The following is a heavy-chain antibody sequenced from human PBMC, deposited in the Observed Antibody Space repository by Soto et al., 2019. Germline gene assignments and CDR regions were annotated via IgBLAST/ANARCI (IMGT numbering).Heavy chain of an antibody. CDR3: AKGGRYQKGERNDY. V-gene: IGHV3-30*18. D-gene: IGHD3-16*01. CDR2: ISYDGSNK. CDR1: GFTFSSYG. Sequence: QVQLVESGGGVVQPGRSLRLSCAASGFTFSSYGMHWVRQAPGKGLEWVAVISYDGSNKYYADSVKGRFTISRDNSKNTLYLQMNSLRAEDTAVYYCAKGGRYQKGERNDYWGQGTLVTVSS. J-gene: IGHJ4*02.